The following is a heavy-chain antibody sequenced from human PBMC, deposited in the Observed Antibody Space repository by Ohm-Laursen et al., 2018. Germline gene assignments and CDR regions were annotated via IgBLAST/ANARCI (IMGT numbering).Heavy chain of an antibody. J-gene: IGHJ4*02. CDR2: ISGSGGST. Sequence: SLRLSCSAPGFTFSSYAMSWVCQAPGKGLEWVSAISGSGGSTYYADSVKGRFTISRDNSKNTLYLQMNSLRAEDTAVYYCAKGDVYYYDSSGCSFDYWGQGTLVTVSS. CDR3: AKGDVYYYDSSGCSFDY. CDR1: GFTFSSYA. D-gene: IGHD3-22*01. V-gene: IGHV3-23*01.